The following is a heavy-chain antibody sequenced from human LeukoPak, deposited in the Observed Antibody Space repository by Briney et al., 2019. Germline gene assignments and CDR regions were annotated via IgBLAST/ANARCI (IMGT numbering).Heavy chain of an antibody. J-gene: IGHJ4*02. CDR2: VGGSGGDT. V-gene: IGHV3-23*01. CDR3: AKDIGGSGAY. D-gene: IGHD3-16*01. CDR1: GFIFRSYA. Sequence: GGSLRLSCAASGFIFRSYAMSWVRQAPGKGLEWVSAVGGSGGDTYYADSVKGRFTISRDNSKNTVYLQMNSLRAEDTAIYYCAKDIGGSGAYWGQGTLVTVSS.